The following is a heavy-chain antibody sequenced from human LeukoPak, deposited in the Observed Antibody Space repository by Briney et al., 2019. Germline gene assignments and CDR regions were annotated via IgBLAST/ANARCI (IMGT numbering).Heavy chain of an antibody. Sequence: ASVKVSCKASGYTFTGYYMHWVRQAPGQGLEWMGRINPNSGGTNYAQKFQGRVTMTRDTSTSTVYMELSSLRSEDTAVYYCARDKDSSSWYDVGWFDPWGQGTLVTVSS. CDR2: INPNSGGT. CDR3: ARDKDSSSWYDVGWFDP. CDR1: GYTFTGYY. J-gene: IGHJ5*02. D-gene: IGHD6-13*01. V-gene: IGHV1-2*06.